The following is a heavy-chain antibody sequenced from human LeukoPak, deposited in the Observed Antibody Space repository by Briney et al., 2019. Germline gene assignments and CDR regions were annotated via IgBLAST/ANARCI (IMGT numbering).Heavy chain of an antibody. D-gene: IGHD3-10*01. Sequence: SETLSLTCTVSGGSISSYYWSWIRQPPGKGLEWIGDIYYSGSTNYNPSLKSRVTITVDTSKNQFSLKLSSVTAAGTAVYYCARGREYYYGSGSYYPGWIDYWGQGTLVTVSS. J-gene: IGHJ4*02. CDR2: IYYSGST. V-gene: IGHV4-59*01. CDR3: ARGREYYYGSGSYYPGWIDY. CDR1: GGSISSYY.